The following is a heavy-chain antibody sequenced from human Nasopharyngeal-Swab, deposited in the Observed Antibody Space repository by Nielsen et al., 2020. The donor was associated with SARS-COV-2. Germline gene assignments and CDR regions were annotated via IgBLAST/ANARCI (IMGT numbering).Heavy chain of an antibody. CDR1: GFTFSSYW. CDR2: IKQDGSEK. V-gene: IGHV3-7*01. CDR3: ARVEGGYCSSTSCFSYYFDY. Sequence: GESLKISCAASGFTFSSYWMSWVRQAPGKGLEWVANIKQDGSEKYYVDSVKGRFTISRDNAKNSLYLQMKSLRAEDTAVYYCARVEGGYCSSTSCFSYYFDYWGQGTLVTVSS. J-gene: IGHJ4*02. D-gene: IGHD2-2*03.